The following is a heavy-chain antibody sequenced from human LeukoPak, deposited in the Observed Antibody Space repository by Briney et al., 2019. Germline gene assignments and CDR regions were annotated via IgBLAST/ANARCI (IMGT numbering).Heavy chain of an antibody. V-gene: IGHV1-69*01. CDR2: IVPIFGTA. CDR3: ARVRYDSSGYPFDY. CDR1: GGTFSSYA. Sequence: SVKVSCKASGGTFSSYAISWVRQAPGQGLEWMGGIVPIFGTANYAQKFQGRVTITADESMSTAYMELSSLRSEDTAVYYCARVRYDSSGYPFDYWGQGTLVTVSS. D-gene: IGHD3-22*01. J-gene: IGHJ4*02.